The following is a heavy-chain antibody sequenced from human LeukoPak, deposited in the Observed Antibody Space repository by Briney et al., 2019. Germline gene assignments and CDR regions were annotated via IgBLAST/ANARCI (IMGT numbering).Heavy chain of an antibody. CDR3: ATQSITLVVVISPFDY. V-gene: IGHV3-30*02. D-gene: IGHD3-22*01. Sequence: GGSLRLSCAASGLTFSNFPMHWVRQAPGQGLEWVALIQDDGATTNYADSVRGRFTISRDNSKSTVYLQMNSLKPDDTAVYYCATQSITLVVVISPFDYWGQGTLVTVSS. J-gene: IGHJ4*02. CDR2: IQDDGATT. CDR1: GLTFSNFP.